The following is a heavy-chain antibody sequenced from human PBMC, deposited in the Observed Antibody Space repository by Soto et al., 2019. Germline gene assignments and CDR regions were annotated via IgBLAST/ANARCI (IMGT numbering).Heavy chain of an antibody. J-gene: IGHJ6*02. CDR1: GFTFSSYA. Sequence: GGSLRLSCAASGFTFSSYAMHWVRQAPGKGLEWVAVISYDGSNKYYADSVKGRFTISRDNSKNTLYLQMNSLRAEDTAVYYCAREGISAMTNYGMDVWGQGTTVTVSS. CDR2: ISYDGSNK. D-gene: IGHD5-18*01. V-gene: IGHV3-30-3*01. CDR3: AREGISAMTNYGMDV.